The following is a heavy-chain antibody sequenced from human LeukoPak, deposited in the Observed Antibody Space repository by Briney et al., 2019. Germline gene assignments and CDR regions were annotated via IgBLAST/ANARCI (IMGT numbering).Heavy chain of an antibody. CDR1: GFTFVSYG. J-gene: IGHJ4*02. V-gene: IGHV3-23*01. CDR3: ARAPVTFDY. Sequence: GGSLRLSCAGSGFTFVSYGMSWVRQAPGKGLEWVSGISGSGGSPNYADSVKGRFTISRDNSKNTVYLQMNNLRVEDTAIYYCARAPVTFDYWGQGTAVTVSS. D-gene: IGHD3-10*01. CDR2: ISGSGGSP.